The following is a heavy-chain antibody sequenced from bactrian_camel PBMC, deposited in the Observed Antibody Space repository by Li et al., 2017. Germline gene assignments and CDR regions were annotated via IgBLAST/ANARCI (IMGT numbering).Heavy chain of an antibody. V-gene: IGHV3S1*01. CDR2: IANDGGIT. Sequence: HVQLVESGGGLVQPGGSLRLSCAASGFAFSSYWMYWVRQAPGKGLEWVSTIANDGGITYYADSLQGRFTISRDNAKNSVYLQMNSLKPEDTAVYYCVKDDWGWSFGSWGQGTQVTVS. J-gene: IGHJ6*01. CDR1: GFAFSSYW. D-gene: IGHD5*01. CDR3: VKDDWGWSFGS.